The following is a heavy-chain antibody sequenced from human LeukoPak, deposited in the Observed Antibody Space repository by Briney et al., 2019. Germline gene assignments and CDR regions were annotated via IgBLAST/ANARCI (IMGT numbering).Heavy chain of an antibody. V-gene: IGHV3-23*01. CDR3: ATDGTNDYGDYGDAFDM. Sequence: GGSLRLSCAASGFTFSNYAMSWVRQAPGKGLEWVSAISASGSSTYYADSVKGRFTISRDNSKNTLYLQMNSLRAEDTAIFYCATDGTNDYGDYGDAFDMWGQGTMVTVSS. CDR2: ISASGSST. J-gene: IGHJ3*02. CDR1: GFTFSNYA. D-gene: IGHD4-17*01.